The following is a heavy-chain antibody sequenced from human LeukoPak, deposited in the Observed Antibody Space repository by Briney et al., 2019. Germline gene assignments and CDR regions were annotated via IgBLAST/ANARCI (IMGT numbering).Heavy chain of an antibody. CDR3: AADLGGVIAVAG. J-gene: IGHJ4*02. CDR2: IVVGSGNT. Sequence: SVKVSCKASGFTFTSSAVQWVRQARGQRLEWIGWIVVGSGNTNYAQKFQERVTITRDMSTSTAYMELSSLRSEDTAVYYCAADLGGVIAVAGWGQGTLVTVSS. CDR1: GFTFTSSA. D-gene: IGHD6-19*01. V-gene: IGHV1-58*01.